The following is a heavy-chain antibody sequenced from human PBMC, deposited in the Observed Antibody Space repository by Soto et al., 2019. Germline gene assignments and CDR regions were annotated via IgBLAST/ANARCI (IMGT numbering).Heavy chain of an antibody. CDR3: ARVTYSHPPVYDYIWGSYRKGSHYYFDY. D-gene: IGHD3-16*02. V-gene: IGHV3-23*01. Sequence: GGSLRLSCAASGFTFSSYAMSWVRQAPGKGLEWVSAISGSGGSTYYADSVKGRFTISRDNSKNTLYLQMNSLRAEDTAVYYCARVTYSHPPVYDYIWGSYRKGSHYYFDYWGQGTLVTVSS. CDR2: ISGSGGST. J-gene: IGHJ4*02. CDR1: GFTFSSYA.